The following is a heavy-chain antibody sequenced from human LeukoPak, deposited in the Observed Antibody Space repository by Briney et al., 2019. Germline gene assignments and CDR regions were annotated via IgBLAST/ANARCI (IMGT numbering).Heavy chain of an antibody. D-gene: IGHD3-22*01. V-gene: IGHV3-21*01. CDR1: GFTFSSYS. J-gene: IGHJ3*02. Sequence: GGSLRLSCAASGFTFSSYSMNWVRQAPGKGLEWVSSISSSSSYIYYADSVKGRFTISRDNAKSSLYLQMNSLRAEDTAVYYCARDILYYYDSSHGAFDIWGQGTMVTVSS. CDR3: ARDILYYYDSSHGAFDI. CDR2: ISSSSSYI.